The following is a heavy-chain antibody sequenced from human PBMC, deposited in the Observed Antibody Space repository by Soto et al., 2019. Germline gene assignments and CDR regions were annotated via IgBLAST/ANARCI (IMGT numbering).Heavy chain of an antibody. CDR1: GGSFSGYY. CDR3: ATGFGELLYNWFDP. V-gene: IGHV4-34*01. CDR2: INHSGST. D-gene: IGHD3-10*01. Sequence: SETLSLTCAVYGGSFSGYYWSWIRQPPGKGLEWIGEINHSGSTNYNPSLKSRVTISVDTSKNQFSLKLGSVTAADTAVYYCATGFGELLYNWFDPWGQGTPVTVSS. J-gene: IGHJ5*02.